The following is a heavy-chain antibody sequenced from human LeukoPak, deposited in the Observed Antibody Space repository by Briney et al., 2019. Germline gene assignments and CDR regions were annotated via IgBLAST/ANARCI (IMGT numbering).Heavy chain of an antibody. D-gene: IGHD3-9*01. CDR1: GGSISSYY. J-gene: IGHJ5*02. Sequence: PETQSLPCTVSGGSISSYYWSWIRQPPGKGLEWIGYIYYSGRTNYNPSLKSRVTISVDTSTNQFSLKLSSVTAADTAVYYCARDGAPYYDILTGYYYQSWFDPWGQETRSTSS. CDR3: ARDGAPYYDILTGYYYQSWFDP. CDR2: IYYSGRT. V-gene: IGHV4-59*01.